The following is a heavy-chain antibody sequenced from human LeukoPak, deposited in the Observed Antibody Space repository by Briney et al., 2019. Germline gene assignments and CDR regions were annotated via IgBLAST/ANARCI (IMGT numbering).Heavy chain of an antibody. CDR3: ARGAGTTDFDY. CDR2: ISTSSNTI. V-gene: IGHV3-48*02. Sequence: PGGPQSLRCAASGFTLSHSSMMWVRQAPGKGLEWVSYISTSSNTIYYADSVKGRFIISRDNVYNSLYLQMNSLRDEDTAVYYCARGAGTTDFDYWGQGTLVTVSS. CDR1: GFTLSHSS. J-gene: IGHJ4*02. D-gene: IGHD1-1*01.